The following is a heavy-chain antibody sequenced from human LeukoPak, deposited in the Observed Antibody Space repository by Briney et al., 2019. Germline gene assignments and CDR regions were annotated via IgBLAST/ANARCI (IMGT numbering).Heavy chain of an antibody. J-gene: IGHJ3*02. CDR3: AREIRYFDWLFQRHDAFDI. V-gene: IGHV4-34*01. CDR1: GGSFSGYY. Sequence: TSETLSLTCAVYGGSFSGYYWSWIRQPPGKGLEWIGEINHSGSTNYNPSLKSRVTISVDTSKNQFSLKLSSVTAPDTAVYYCAREIRYFDWLFQRHDAFDIWGQGTMVTVSS. CDR2: INHSGST. D-gene: IGHD3-9*01.